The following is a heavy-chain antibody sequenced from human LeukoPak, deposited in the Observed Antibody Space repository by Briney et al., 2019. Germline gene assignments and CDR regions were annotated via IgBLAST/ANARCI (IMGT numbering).Heavy chain of an antibody. Sequence: ASVKVSCKASGYTFTGYYMHWVRQAPGQGLEWMGWINPNSGGTNYAQKFQGRVTMTRDTSIGTAYMELSRLRSDDTAVHYCARGGQLLYAQLGYWGQGTLVTISS. D-gene: IGHD2-2*02. J-gene: IGHJ4*02. CDR1: GYTFTGYY. CDR2: INPNSGGT. CDR3: ARGGQLLYAQLGY. V-gene: IGHV1-2*02.